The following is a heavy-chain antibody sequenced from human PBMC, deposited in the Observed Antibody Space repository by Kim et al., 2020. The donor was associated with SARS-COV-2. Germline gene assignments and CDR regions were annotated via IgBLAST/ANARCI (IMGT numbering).Heavy chain of an antibody. V-gene: IGHV3-33*01. D-gene: IGHD6-13*01. CDR3: ARGKYSISWRQTFDY. J-gene: IGHJ4*02. CDR2: IWYDGSNK. CDR1: GFTFSSYG. Sequence: GGSLRLSCAASGFTFSSYGMNWVRQAPGKGLEWVAVIWYDGSNKYYADSVKGRFTISRDNSKNTLYLQMNSLRAEDTAVYYCARGKYSISWRQTFDYWGQGTLVTVSS.